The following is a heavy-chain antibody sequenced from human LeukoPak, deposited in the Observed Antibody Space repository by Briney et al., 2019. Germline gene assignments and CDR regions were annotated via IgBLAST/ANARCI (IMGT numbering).Heavy chain of an antibody. CDR3: AKDLYDYGDSDYYGMDV. D-gene: IGHD4-17*01. Sequence: PGRSLRLSYAASGFIFSTYGIHWVRQAPGKGLEWVAVISNDGNNKYYADSVKGRFTISRDNSKNTLFLQMNSLRPEDTAAYYCAKDLYDYGDSDYYGMDVWGQGTTVTVSS. J-gene: IGHJ6*02. CDR2: ISNDGNNK. CDR1: GFIFSTYG. V-gene: IGHV3-30*18.